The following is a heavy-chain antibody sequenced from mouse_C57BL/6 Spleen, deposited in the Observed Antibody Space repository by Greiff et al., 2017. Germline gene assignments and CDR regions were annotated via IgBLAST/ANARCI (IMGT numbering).Heavy chain of an antibody. Sequence: EVQLQESGPGLVKPSQSLSLTCSVTGYSITSGYYWNWIRQFPGNKLELMGYISNDGSNNYNPSLKNRISLTRDTSKTQICLKLNSVTTEDAATYDCAREGLRRGWYFDVWGTGTTVTVSS. D-gene: IGHD2-4*01. CDR3: AREGLRRGWYFDV. V-gene: IGHV3-6*01. CDR2: ISNDGSN. CDR1: GYSITSGYY. J-gene: IGHJ1*03.